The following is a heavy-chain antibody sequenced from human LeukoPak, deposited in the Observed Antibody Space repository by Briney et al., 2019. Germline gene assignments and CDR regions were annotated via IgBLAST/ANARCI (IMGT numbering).Heavy chain of an antibody. J-gene: IGHJ6*02. V-gene: IGHV3-23*01. D-gene: IGHD3-3*01. Sequence: GGSLRLSCATSGFTFSDYAMSWVRQAPGKGLEWVSTISNSGGNTHYADSVMGRFTISRDNSKSTLYLQMNSLRAEDTAVYYCAKDPSQYYDFWSGYFLAGMDVWGQGTTVTVSS. CDR2: ISNSGGNT. CDR3: AKDPSQYYDFWSGYFLAGMDV. CDR1: GFTFSDYA.